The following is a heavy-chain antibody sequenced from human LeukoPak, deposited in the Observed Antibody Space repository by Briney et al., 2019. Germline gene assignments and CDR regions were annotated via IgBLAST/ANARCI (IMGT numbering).Heavy chain of an antibody. D-gene: IGHD6-6*01. Sequence: SETLSLTCAVYGGSFSGYYWSWIRQPPGKGLEWIGEINHSGSTNYNPSLKSRVTISVDTSKNQFSLKLSSVTAADTAVYYFARHHSSSPARYFDYWGQGTLVTVSS. V-gene: IGHV4-34*01. CDR2: INHSGST. J-gene: IGHJ4*02. CDR1: GGSFSGYY. CDR3: ARHHSSSPARYFDY.